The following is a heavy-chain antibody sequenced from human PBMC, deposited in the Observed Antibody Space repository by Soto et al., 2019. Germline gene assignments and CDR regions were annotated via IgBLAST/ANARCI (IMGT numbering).Heavy chain of an antibody. V-gene: IGHV3-7*05. J-gene: IGHJ5*02. CDR2: IKQDGSEK. CDR3: ARVRTRGYSSTTLNWFDP. Sequence: EVQLVESGGGLVQPGGSLRLSCAASGFTFSSYWMSWVRQAPGKGLEWVANIKQDGSEKYYVDSVKGRFTISRDNAQNSLYLHMNSLRAEDTAVYHCARVRTRGYSSTTLNWFDPWGQGTLVTVSS. D-gene: IGHD5-18*01. CDR1: GFTFSSYW.